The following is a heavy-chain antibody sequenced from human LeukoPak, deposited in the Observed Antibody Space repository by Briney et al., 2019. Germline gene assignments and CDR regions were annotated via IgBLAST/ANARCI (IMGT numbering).Heavy chain of an antibody. CDR1: GGTFSSYA. Sequence: SVKVSCKASGGTFSSYAISWVRQAPGQGLEWMGGINPIFGTANYAQKFQGRVTITADESTSTAYMELSSLRSEDTAVYYCARDYYGPPDAFDIWGQGTMVTVSS. CDR2: INPIFGTA. D-gene: IGHD3-22*01. J-gene: IGHJ3*02. CDR3: ARDYYGPPDAFDI. V-gene: IGHV1-69*01.